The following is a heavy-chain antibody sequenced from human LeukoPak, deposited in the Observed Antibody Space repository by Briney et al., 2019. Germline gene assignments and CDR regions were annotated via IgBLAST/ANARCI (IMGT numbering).Heavy chain of an antibody. D-gene: IGHD6-19*01. Sequence: GGSLRLSCAASGFTVSSNYMSWVRQAPGKGLEWVSVIYSGGSTYYADSVKGRFTISRDNSKNTLYLQMNSLRAEDTAVYYCARDSYSSGPHYYYYYGMDVWGQGTTVTVSS. CDR2: IYSGGST. J-gene: IGHJ6*02. CDR3: ARDSYSSGPHYYYYYGMDV. V-gene: IGHV3-66*01. CDR1: GFTVSSNY.